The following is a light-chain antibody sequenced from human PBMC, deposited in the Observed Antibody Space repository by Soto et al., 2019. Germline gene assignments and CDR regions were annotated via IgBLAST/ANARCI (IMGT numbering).Light chain of an antibody. V-gene: IGKV3-11*01. CDR3: QHNGS. CDR1: QSVSDY. Sequence: IVLTQSPATLSVSPGERATLSCRASQSVSDYLAWYQQKPGQAPRLLIYDALYRPTGIPGRFSASGSGTDFTLTINSLEPEDFALYYCQHNGSFGQGTRLEIK. CDR2: DAL. J-gene: IGKJ5*01.